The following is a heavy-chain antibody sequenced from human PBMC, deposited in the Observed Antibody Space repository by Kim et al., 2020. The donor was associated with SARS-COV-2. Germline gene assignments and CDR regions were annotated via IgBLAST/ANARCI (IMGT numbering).Heavy chain of an antibody. CDR3: ARDHNGGMGLDV. V-gene: IGHV3-53*01. CDR1: GFTITNY. D-gene: IGHD3-16*01. CDR2: IYTGGDT. Sequence: GGSLRLSCVASGFTITNYMSWVRQAPGKGLEWVSVIYTGGDTFYADSVKGRFTISRDNSKNTVNLQMKSLRAEDTAVYYCARDHNGGMGLDVWGKGTTVTVSS. J-gene: IGHJ6*04.